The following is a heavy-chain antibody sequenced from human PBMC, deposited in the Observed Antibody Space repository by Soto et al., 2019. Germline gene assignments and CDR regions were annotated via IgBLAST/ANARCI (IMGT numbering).Heavy chain of an antibody. CDR3: ARTPYYYYYGMDV. J-gene: IGHJ6*02. V-gene: IGHV1-69*13. Sequence: GASGKVSCKASGFTFTGYYMHWVRQPPGQGLEWMGGIIPTFGTANYAQKFQGRVTITADESTSTAYMELSSLRSEDTAVYYCARTPYYYYYGMDVWGQGTTVTVSS. CDR2: IIPTFGTA. CDR1: GFTFTGYY.